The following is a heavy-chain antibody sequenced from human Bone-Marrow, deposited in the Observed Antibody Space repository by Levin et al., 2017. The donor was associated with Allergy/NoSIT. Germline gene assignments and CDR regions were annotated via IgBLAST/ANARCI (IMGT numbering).Heavy chain of an antibody. V-gene: IGHV1-18*01. CDR3: ARDTPFYYGSGSYFGEY. CDR1: GYTFGSYG. Sequence: GESLKISCKASGYTFGSYGISWVRQAPGQGLEWMGWISVYNGNTDYAQKFQGRVIMTTDTSTTTAYLELRSLRSDDTAVYYCARDTPFYYGSGSYFGEYWGQGTLVTVSS. CDR2: ISVYNGNT. D-gene: IGHD3-10*01. J-gene: IGHJ4*02.